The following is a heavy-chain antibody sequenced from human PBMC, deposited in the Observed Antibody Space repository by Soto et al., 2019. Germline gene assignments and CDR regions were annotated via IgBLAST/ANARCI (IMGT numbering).Heavy chain of an antibody. CDR1: GYTFTSYY. CDR2: INPSGGST. CDR3: ASWGSDVQLVGMDV. D-gene: IGHD6-6*01. Sequence: QVQLVQSGAEVKKPGASVKVSCKASGYTFTSYYMLWVRQAPGQGLEWMGIINPSGGSTSYAQKFQGRVTMTRDTSTSTVYMELSSLGSEDTAVYYCASWGSDVQLVGMDVWGQGTTVTVSS. J-gene: IGHJ6*02. V-gene: IGHV1-46*01.